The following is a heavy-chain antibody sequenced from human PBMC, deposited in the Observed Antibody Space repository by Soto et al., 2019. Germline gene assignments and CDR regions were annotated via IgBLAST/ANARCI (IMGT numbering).Heavy chain of an antibody. CDR3: AKLNDSSSWSNWFDP. CDR1: GGSIRSYY. J-gene: IGHJ5*02. CDR2: THYSGST. V-gene: IGHV4-59*12. D-gene: IGHD3-22*01. Sequence: SETLSLTCTVSGGSIRSYYLSWIRQFPGKGLEWIAYTHYSGSTDYNPSLKSRATMSLDTSKSQFFLKLSSVTAADTAVYYCAKLNDSSSWSNWFDPWDQGTLVTAPQ.